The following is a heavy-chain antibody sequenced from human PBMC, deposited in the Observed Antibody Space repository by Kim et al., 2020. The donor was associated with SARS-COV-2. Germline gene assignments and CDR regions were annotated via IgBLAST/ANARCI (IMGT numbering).Heavy chain of an antibody. CDR3: ARVATTASSYEYYGMDV. V-gene: IGHV4-59*12. Sequence: SETLSLTCTVSGGSTSSYYWSWIRQPPWKGPEWIGYTYYRWSTNYNPSLKSRVTISVDTSKHPFSLKLSSVTAADTAVYYCARVATTASSYEYYGMDVWGHGTTVTVSS. CDR1: GGSTSSYY. J-gene: IGHJ6*02. D-gene: IGHD4-17*01. CDR2: TYYRWST.